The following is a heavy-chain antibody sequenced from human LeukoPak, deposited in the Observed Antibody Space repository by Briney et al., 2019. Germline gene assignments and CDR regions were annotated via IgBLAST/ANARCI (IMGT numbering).Heavy chain of an antibody. V-gene: IGHV4-39*07. CDR2: IYYSGST. Sequence: SETLSLTCTVSGGSISSSSYYWGWIHQPPGKGLEWIGTIYYSGSTYYNPSLKSRVTISVDTSKNQFSLKLSSVTAADTAVYYCAREGAYYGSGSYYPYYYYYYMDVWGKGTTVTVSS. J-gene: IGHJ6*03. CDR1: GGSISSSSYY. CDR3: AREGAYYGSGSYYPYYYYYYMDV. D-gene: IGHD3-10*01.